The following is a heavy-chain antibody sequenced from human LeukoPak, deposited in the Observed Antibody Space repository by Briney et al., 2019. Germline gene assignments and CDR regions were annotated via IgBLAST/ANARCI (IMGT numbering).Heavy chain of an antibody. CDR2: ISSSGSTI. CDR3: ARETRGHYYDSSGPDH. Sequence: GGSLRLSCGASGFTFSSYEMNWVRQAPGKGLEWVSYISSSGSTIYYADSVKGRFTISRDNAKNSLYLQMNSLRVEDMGVYYCARETRGHYYDSSGPDHWGQGTLVTVSS. V-gene: IGHV3-48*03. CDR1: GFTFSSYE. J-gene: IGHJ5*02. D-gene: IGHD3-22*01.